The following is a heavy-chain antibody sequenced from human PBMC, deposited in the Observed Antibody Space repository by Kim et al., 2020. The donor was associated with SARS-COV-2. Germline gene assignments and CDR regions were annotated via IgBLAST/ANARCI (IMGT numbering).Heavy chain of an antibody. CDR3: ARGLYGSTWSLNYFDL. Sequence: SETLSLTCTVSGGSISSYYWNWIRQSPGKGLEWIGFIYYTGNTKYSPSLKSRVTISMGTSQKQFSLNLNSVTAADTAVYYCARGLYGSTWSLNYFDLWGQGTLVTVSS. D-gene: IGHD6-13*01. J-gene: IGHJ4*02. V-gene: IGHV4-59*01. CDR1: GGSISSYY. CDR2: IYYTGNT.